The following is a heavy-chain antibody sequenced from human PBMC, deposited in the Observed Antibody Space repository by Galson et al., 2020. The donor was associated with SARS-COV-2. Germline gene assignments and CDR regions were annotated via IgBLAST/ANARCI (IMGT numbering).Heavy chain of an antibody. CDR2: ISGSGGST. CDR1: ALTFSSYA. Sequence: GGSLRLSCAASALTFSSYAMSSVRQAPGKRQEWVSAISGSGGSTYYADSVKGRFTISRDNSKNTLYLQMNSLRAEDTAVYYCAKAAEDYYYYYGMDVWGQGTTVTVSS. V-gene: IGHV3-23*01. CDR3: AKAAEDYYYYYGMDV. J-gene: IGHJ6*02.